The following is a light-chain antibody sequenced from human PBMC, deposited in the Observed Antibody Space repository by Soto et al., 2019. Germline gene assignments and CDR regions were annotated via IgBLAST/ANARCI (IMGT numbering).Light chain of an antibody. J-gene: IGKJ4*01. CDR3: QQSYNSPPLT. CDR2: AAS. Sequence: DILLTQSPSSLSASVGGRVTITCRASQNIDMYLSWYQQKPGRAPKLLIYAASTLQSGVPSRFSGSGSGTHFSLTISGLQPEDFATYFCQQSYNSPPLTFGAGTKVDIK. CDR1: QNIDMY. V-gene: IGKV1-39*01.